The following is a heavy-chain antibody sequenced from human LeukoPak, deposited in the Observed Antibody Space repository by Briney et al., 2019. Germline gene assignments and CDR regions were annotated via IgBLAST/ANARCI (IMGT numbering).Heavy chain of an antibody. Sequence: GESLEISCKGSGYSFTTYWIGWVRQMPGKGLEWMGIIYPGDSDTRYNPSFQGQVIISADKSTSTAYLRWSGLKASDTAMYYCARPYSSALLFFDYWGQGTLVTVSS. V-gene: IGHV5-51*01. D-gene: IGHD3-22*01. J-gene: IGHJ4*02. CDR1: GYSFTTYW. CDR3: ARPYSSALLFFDY. CDR2: IYPGDSDT.